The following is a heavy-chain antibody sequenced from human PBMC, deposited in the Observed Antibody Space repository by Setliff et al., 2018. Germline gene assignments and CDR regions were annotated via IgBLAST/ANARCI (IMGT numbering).Heavy chain of an antibody. J-gene: IGHJ6*02. V-gene: IGHV1-69*05. CDR3: ARVGSSSWLHPDVYYYYGMDV. Sequence: SVKVSCKASGGTFSSYAISWVRQAPGQGLEWMGGIIPIFGTANYAQKRQGRVTMTTDTSTSTAYMELRSLRSDDTAVYYCARVGSSSWLHPDVYYYYGMDVWGQGTTVTVSS. CDR1: GGTFSSYA. D-gene: IGHD6-13*01. CDR2: IIPIFGTA.